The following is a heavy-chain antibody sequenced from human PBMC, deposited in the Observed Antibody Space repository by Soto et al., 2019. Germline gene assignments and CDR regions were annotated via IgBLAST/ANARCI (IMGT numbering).Heavy chain of an antibody. CDR3: TTDSYSTIIIVRFDY. J-gene: IGHJ4*01. CDR1: GFTFTNAW. D-gene: IGHD3-22*01. CDR2: IKSKTDGGTT. Sequence: GGSLRLSCAASGFTFTNAWINWVRQAPGKGLEWVGRIKSKTDGGTTDYAEPVKGRFAISRDDSNNMVYLQMNSLKIEDTAVYYCTTDSYSTIIIVRFDYWGHGTLVTV. V-gene: IGHV3-15*07.